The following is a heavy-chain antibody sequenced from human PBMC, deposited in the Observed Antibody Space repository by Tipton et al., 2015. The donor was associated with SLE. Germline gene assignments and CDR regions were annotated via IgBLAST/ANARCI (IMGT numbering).Heavy chain of an antibody. CDR1: GDSISRGYF. V-gene: IGHV4-38-2*01. Sequence: GLVKPSETLSVTCVVSGDSISRGYFWGWVRQPPGKGLEWIATVYHSGSTYYNPSLKSRATISVDTSKNQFSLRLTSVTAADTAVYYCATTRQHRWGQGTLVTVSS. J-gene: IGHJ4*02. D-gene: IGHD2-21*01. CDR3: ATTRQHR. CDR2: VYHSGST.